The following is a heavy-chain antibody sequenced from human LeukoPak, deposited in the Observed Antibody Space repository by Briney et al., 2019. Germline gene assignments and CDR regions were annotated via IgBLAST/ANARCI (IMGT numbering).Heavy chain of an antibody. Sequence: GGSLRLSCAASGFTFSSYSMNWVRQAPGKGLEWVSYISSSSSTIYYADSVKGRFTISRDNAKNSLYLQMNSLRAEDTAVYYCARGFVGRAAIRLLFDYWGQGTLVTVSS. CDR2: ISSSSSTI. J-gene: IGHJ4*02. CDR1: GFTFSSYS. CDR3: ARGFVGRAAIRLLFDY. V-gene: IGHV3-48*01. D-gene: IGHD2-2*02.